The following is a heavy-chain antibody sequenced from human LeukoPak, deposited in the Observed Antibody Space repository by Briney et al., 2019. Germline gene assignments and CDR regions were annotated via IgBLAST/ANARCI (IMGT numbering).Heavy chain of an antibody. J-gene: IGHJ4*02. Sequence: PGGSLRLSCVASGFPFSSYWMTWVRQAPGKGLEWVSAISGSGGSTYYADSVKGRFTISRDNSKNTLYLQMNSLRAEDTAVYYCARGVGSGSRLRAGDYWGQGTLVTVSS. CDR1: GFPFSSYW. CDR3: ARGVGSGSRLRAGDY. CDR2: ISGSGGST. V-gene: IGHV3-23*01. D-gene: IGHD1-26*01.